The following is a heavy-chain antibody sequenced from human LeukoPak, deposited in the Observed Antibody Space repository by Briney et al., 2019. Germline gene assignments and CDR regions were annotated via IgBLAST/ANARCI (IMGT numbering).Heavy chain of an antibody. Sequence: GGSLRLSCAASGFDFNSYALHWVRQAPGKGLESVAVISVNGRDKYYANSVKGRFSISRDNSKNTFSLQMDSLRVGDSASYYCATLDWCHKYLVACGSSEYWGQGTLVTVSS. CDR3: ATLDWCHKYLVACGSSEY. J-gene: IGHJ4*02. D-gene: IGHD2-21*01. V-gene: IGHV3-30*01. CDR1: GFDFNSYA. CDR2: ISVNGRDK.